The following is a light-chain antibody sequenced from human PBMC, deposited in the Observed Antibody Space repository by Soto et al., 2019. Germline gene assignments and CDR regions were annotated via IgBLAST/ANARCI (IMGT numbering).Light chain of an antibody. CDR3: QQYNNWPVT. Sequence: EILMTQSPATLSVSLGERATLSCRASQSFTMNFAWYQQKPGQAPRPLIYGVSTRATGIPARFSGSGSGTEFTLTISSLQSEDFAVYSCQQYNNWPVTFGQGTKVEF. V-gene: IGKV3-15*01. CDR2: GVS. J-gene: IGKJ1*01. CDR1: QSFTMN.